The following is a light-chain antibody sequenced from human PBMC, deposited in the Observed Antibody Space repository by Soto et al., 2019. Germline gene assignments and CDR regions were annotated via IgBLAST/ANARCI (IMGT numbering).Light chain of an antibody. CDR2: KTS. J-gene: IGKJ1*01. Sequence: DIQMTPSPSTLSASVGDRVTITCRASQSLSGWLAWYQQKPGKAPKLLIYKTSTLKSGVPSRFSGSGSGTEFTLTISSLQPDDFATYYCQHYNSYSEAFGQGTKVDIK. V-gene: IGKV1-5*03. CDR1: QSLSGW. CDR3: QHYNSYSEA.